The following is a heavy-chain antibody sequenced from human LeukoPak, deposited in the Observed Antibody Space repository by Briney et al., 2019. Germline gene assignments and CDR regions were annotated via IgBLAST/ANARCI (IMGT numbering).Heavy chain of an antibody. Sequence: PGGSLRLSCAASGFTFSDYYMSWIRQAPGKGLEWVSYISSSGTTIYYAHSVKGRFPISRDDAKNSLYLKMHSLRAEDTAVYYCARRKHSSSLSPNEFYFDYWGQGTLVTVSS. D-gene: IGHD6-13*01. CDR1: GFTFSDYY. J-gene: IGHJ4*02. CDR2: ISSSGTTI. CDR3: ARRKHSSSLSPNEFYFDY. V-gene: IGHV3-11*01.